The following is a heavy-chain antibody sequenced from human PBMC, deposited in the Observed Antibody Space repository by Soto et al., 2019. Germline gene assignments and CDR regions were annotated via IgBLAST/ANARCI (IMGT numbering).Heavy chain of an antibody. CDR1: GYTFTSYG. J-gene: IGHJ5*02. D-gene: IGHD3-10*01. Sequence: ASVKVSCKASGYTFTSYGISWVRQAPGQGLEWMGWISAYNGNTNYAQKLQGRVTMTTDTSTSTAYMELRSLRSDDTAVYYCARVNYYGSGSLINWFDPWGQGTLVTVSS. CDR2: ISAYNGNT. CDR3: ARVNYYGSGSLINWFDP. V-gene: IGHV1-18*01.